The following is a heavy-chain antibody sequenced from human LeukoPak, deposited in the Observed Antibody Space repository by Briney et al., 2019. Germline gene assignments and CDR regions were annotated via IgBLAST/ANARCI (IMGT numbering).Heavy chain of an antibody. D-gene: IGHD3-10*01. CDR1: GYTFTGYY. CDR2: INPNSGGT. J-gene: IGHJ5*02. CDR3: ARSFFHANWFDP. V-gene: IGHV1-2*02. Sequence: ASVKVSCKASGYTFTGYYMHWVRQAPGQGLEWMGWINPNSGGTNYAQKFQGRVTMTRDTSISTAYVELSRLRSDDTAVYYCARSFFHANWFDPWGQGTLVTVSS.